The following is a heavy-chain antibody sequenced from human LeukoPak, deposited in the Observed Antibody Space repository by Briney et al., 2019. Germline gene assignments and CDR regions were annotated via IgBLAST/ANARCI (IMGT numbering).Heavy chain of an antibody. CDR3: ARGGTYSSSWYQWFDP. Sequence: PGGSLRLSCAASGFTFSSYWMSWVRQAPGKGLEWVANIKQDGSEKYYVDSVKGRFTISRDSAKNSLYLQMNSLRAEDTAVYYCARGGTYSSSWYQWFDPWGQGTLVTVSS. V-gene: IGHV3-7*01. CDR1: GFTFSSYW. J-gene: IGHJ5*02. CDR2: IKQDGSEK. D-gene: IGHD6-13*01.